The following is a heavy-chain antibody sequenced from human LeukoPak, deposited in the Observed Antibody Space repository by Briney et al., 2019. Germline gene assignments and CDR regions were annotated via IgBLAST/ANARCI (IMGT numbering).Heavy chain of an antibody. CDR2: IKFDGSDK. CDR3: VRDSSSLY. CDR1: GFTFSNYW. J-gene: IGHJ4*02. V-gene: IGHV3-7*01. D-gene: IGHD6-6*01. Sequence: GGSLRLSCAASGFTFSNYWMSWVRQAPGKGLEWVANIKFDGSDKFYVDSVKGRFTISRDNAKNLLYLQMNSLRAEDTAVYYCVRDSSSLYWGQGTLVTVSS.